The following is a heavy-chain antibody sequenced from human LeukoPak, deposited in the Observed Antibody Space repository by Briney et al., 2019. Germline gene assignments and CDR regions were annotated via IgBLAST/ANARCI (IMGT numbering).Heavy chain of an antibody. V-gene: IGHV3-23*01. J-gene: IGHJ5*02. CDR1: GFVFRSYA. CDR2: ISANGVDT. D-gene: IGHD2-8*02. Sequence: GSLRLSCAASGFVFRSYAMTWVRQAPGKGLEWVSAISANGVDTFYAPSVKGRFTISRDNSKNTLYLQINSLRAEDTAIYYCAKDVWWSVSWGQGTLVTVSS. CDR3: AKDVWWSVS.